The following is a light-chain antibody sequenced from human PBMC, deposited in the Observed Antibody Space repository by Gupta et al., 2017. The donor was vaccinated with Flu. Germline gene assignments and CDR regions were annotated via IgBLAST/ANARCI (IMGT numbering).Light chain of an antibody. CDR1: QSISSY. Sequence: DIQMTQSPSSLSASVGDRVTITCRASQSISSYLNWYQQKPGKAPKLLIYAASSLQSGVPSRFSGSGSGTDFTLTISSLQPEDFATYYCQQSYSTPRITFGQRTRLEIK. J-gene: IGKJ5*01. CDR3: QQSYSTPRIT. CDR2: AAS. V-gene: IGKV1-39*01.